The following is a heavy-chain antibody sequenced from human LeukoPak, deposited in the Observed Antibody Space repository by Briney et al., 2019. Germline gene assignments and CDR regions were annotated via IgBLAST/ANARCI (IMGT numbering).Heavy chain of an antibody. CDR3: ARRLSPLNWFDP. CDR1: GGSISSSSYY. J-gene: IGHJ5*02. V-gene: IGHV4-39*01. CDR2: IYYSGST. Sequence: SETLSLTCTVSGGSISSSSYYWGWIRQPPGKGLEWIGSIYYSGSTYYNPSLKSRVTISVDTSKNQFSPKLSSVTAADTAVYYCARRLSPLNWFDPWGQGTLVTVSS.